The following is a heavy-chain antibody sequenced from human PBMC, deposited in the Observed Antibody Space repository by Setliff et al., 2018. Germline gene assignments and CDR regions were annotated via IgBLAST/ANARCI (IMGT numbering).Heavy chain of an antibody. Sequence: PGESLKISCRGSGYRFTNYWIGWVRQMPGKGLEWMGIIYPGDSDTRYSPSFQGLVTISADRAISTAYLQWSSLKASDTAIYYCAIIDDAIMDLDYWGQGTLVTVPQ. CDR3: AIIDDAIMDLDY. V-gene: IGHV5-51*01. J-gene: IGHJ4*02. CDR2: IYPGDSDT. CDR1: GYRFTNYW. D-gene: IGHD3-16*01.